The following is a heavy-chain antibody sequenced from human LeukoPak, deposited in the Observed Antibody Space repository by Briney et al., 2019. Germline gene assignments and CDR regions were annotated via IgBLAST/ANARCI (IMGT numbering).Heavy chain of an antibody. D-gene: IGHD3-22*01. Sequence: SETLSLTCTVSGGSISSSSYYWGWIRQPPGKGLEWIGSIYYSGSTYYNPSLKSRVTISVDTSKNQFSLKLSSVTAADTAVYYCARVFYYDSSGYYYGDAFDIWGQGTMVTVSS. CDR1: GGSISSSSYY. V-gene: IGHV4-39*07. CDR3: ARVFYYDSSGYYYGDAFDI. J-gene: IGHJ3*02. CDR2: IYYSGST.